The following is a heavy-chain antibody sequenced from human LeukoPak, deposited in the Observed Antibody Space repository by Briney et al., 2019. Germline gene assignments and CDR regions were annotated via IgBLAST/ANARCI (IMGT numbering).Heavy chain of an antibody. CDR1: GYTFTNYG. Sequence: ASVKVSCKASGYTFTNYGVSWVRQAPGQGLEWMGWINTYNGNTNYAQKLRGRVTMTTDTSTSTDYLELSSLRSEDTAVYYCARDNSVRDEAWWFNPWGQGTLVTVSS. CDR3: ARDNSVRDEAWWFNP. J-gene: IGHJ5*02. CDR2: INTYNGNT. V-gene: IGHV1-18*01. D-gene: IGHD5-24*01.